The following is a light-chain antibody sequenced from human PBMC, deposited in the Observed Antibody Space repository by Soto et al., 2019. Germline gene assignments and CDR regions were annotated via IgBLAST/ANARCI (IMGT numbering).Light chain of an antibody. Sequence: QSALTQPASVSGSLGQSITISCTGSSSDVGSYNYVCWYQHHPGKAPKLLIYEVNYRPSGVSNRFSGSKSGNTASLTISGVQAEDEADYYCSSYTSRSTVLFGGGTKVTVL. CDR1: SSDVGSYNY. J-gene: IGLJ2*01. CDR2: EVN. CDR3: SSYTSRSTVL. V-gene: IGLV2-14*01.